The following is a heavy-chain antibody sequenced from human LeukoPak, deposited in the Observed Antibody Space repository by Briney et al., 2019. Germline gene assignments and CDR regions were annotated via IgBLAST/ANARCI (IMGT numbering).Heavy chain of an antibody. Sequence: VGSLRLSCAASVFTFSDYYMSWIRQAPGKGLEGLSSLSSSGTTIVYADSGKGRFTISRDNAKNALYLQMNSLRAEDTAVCYCARTPHRMYGVYASYYYMDVWGKGTTVTVSS. J-gene: IGHJ6*03. CDR2: LSSSGTTI. D-gene: IGHD6-6*01. CDR1: VFTFSDYY. CDR3: ARTPHRMYGVYASYYYMDV. V-gene: IGHV3-11*01.